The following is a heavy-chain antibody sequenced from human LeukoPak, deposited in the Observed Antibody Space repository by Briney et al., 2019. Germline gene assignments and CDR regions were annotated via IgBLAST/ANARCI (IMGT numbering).Heavy chain of an antibody. V-gene: IGHV4-34*01. Sequence: SETLSLTCAVYGGSFSGYYWSWIRQPPGKGLEWIGEINHSGSTNYNPPLKSRVTISVDTSKNQFSLKLSSVTAADTAVYYCATRRPNDILTGYYRWRSGFDPWGQGTLVTVSS. J-gene: IGHJ5*02. CDR1: GGSFSGYY. CDR3: ATRRPNDILTGYYRWRSGFDP. CDR2: INHSGST. D-gene: IGHD3-9*01.